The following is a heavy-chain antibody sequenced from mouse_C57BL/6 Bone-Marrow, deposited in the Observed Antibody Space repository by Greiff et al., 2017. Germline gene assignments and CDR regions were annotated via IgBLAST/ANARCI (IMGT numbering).Heavy chain of an antibody. J-gene: IGHJ2*01. Sequence: EVKLVESGGGLVKPGGSLKLSCAASGFTFSSYAMSWVRQTPEQRLEWVATISDGGSYTYYPDNVKGRFTISRDNAKNNLYLQMSHLKSEDTAMYYCARITTVVAPFDYWGQGTTLTVSS. CDR3: ARITTVVAPFDY. CDR1: GFTFSSYA. D-gene: IGHD1-1*01. CDR2: ISDGGSYT. V-gene: IGHV5-4*03.